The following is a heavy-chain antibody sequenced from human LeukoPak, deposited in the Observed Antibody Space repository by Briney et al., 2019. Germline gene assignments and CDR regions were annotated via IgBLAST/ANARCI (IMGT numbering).Heavy chain of an antibody. CDR1: GDSVSSNSAA. Sequence: SQTLSLTCAISGDSVSSNSAAWNWIRQSASRGLEWLGRTYYRSKWYYENAVSVKSRMTVNPDTSKNQFSLQLDSVTPEDTAVYYCARGQGSRYGTYYFDYWGQGTLVTVSS. CDR2: TYYRSKWYY. V-gene: IGHV6-1*01. CDR3: ARGQGSRYGTYYFDY. D-gene: IGHD5-18*01. J-gene: IGHJ4*02.